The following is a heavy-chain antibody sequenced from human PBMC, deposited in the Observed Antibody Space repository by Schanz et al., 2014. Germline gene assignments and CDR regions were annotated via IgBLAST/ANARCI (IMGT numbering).Heavy chain of an antibody. D-gene: IGHD4-17*01. Sequence: QVQLVQSEAEVKKPGSSVKVSCKASGGTFSSDTFSWVRQAPGQGLEWMGRIIPILGIANYAQKFQGRVTITADKSTTTAYMELNSLNSDDTAVYYCATLDYADSVSWGQGTLVTVSS. CDR1: GGTFSSDT. J-gene: IGHJ5*02. CDR3: ATLDYADSVS. V-gene: IGHV1-69*02. CDR2: IIPILGIA.